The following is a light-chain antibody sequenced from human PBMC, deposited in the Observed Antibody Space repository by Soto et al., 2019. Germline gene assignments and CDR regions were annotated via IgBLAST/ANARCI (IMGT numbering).Light chain of an antibody. CDR1: QGISSA. J-gene: IGKJ1*01. CDR2: DAS. Sequence: IPMTQSPSPLSSSVGDRVTISCRASQGISSALAWYQQKPGKAPKLLIYDASSLESGVPSRFSGSGSGTDFTLTISSLQSEDFAVYFCQQYNNWPGTFGQGTKVDIK. CDR3: QQYNNWPGT. V-gene: IGKV1D-13*01.